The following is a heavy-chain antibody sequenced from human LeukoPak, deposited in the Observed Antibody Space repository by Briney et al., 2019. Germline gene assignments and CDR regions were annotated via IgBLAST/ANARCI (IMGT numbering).Heavy chain of an antibody. CDR1: GYTFTGYS. CDR3: GSASGRYRRRGAFDI. V-gene: IGHV1-2*02. CDR2: INPNSGAT. Sequence: GASVKVSCKASGYTFTGYSMHWVRQAPGQGLEWMGWINPNSGATNYAQKFQGRVTMTRDKSISTAYMELSRLRSEDTAGYCCGSASGRYRRRGAFDIWGQGTMVTVSS. J-gene: IGHJ3*02. D-gene: IGHD1-26*01.